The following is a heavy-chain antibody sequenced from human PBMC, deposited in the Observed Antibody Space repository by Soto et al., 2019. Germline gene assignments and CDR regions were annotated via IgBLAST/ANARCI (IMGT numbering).Heavy chain of an antibody. Sequence: GGSLRLSCAVSGFTFSGCAMSWVRQAPGKGLEWVSAISDNGGSTYSADSVKGRFTISRDNSKITLYLQMNSLRAEDTAVYYCAGRWGTVSLGAFDFWGQGTMVTVSS. CDR2: ISDNGGST. J-gene: IGHJ3*01. V-gene: IGHV3-23*01. D-gene: IGHD4-4*01. CDR1: GFTFSGCA. CDR3: AGRWGTVSLGAFDF.